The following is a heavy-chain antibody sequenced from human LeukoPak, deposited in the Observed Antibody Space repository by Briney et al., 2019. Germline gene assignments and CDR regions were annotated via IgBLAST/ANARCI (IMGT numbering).Heavy chain of an antibody. CDR3: ASSSRLRDANFDC. J-gene: IGHJ4*02. CDR1: RASVSSGLYY. D-gene: IGHD6-13*01. V-gene: IGHV4-61*02. Sequence: PSETLFLTFTVPRASVSSGLYYSNWMRQPGGKGLEWIGRISNDVTTNYNASFKSRVSISVDTSKNQFSLELTSVTAVDTAVYYCASSSRLRDANFDCWGQGTLVTVSS. CDR2: ISNDVTT.